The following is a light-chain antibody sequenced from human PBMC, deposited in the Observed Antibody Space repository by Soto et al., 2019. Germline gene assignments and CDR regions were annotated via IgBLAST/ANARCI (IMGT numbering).Light chain of an antibody. V-gene: IGLV2-14*01. CDR3: SSYTSSNTLV. CDR2: EVS. J-gene: IGLJ7*01. Sequence: QSALTQPVSVSGSPGQSITVSCTGTSSDVGGDKYVSWYQHQSGKAPKLIMYEVSNRPSGVSDRFSGSKSGNTASLTISGLQTEDEADYYCSSYTSSNTLVFGGGTQLTVL. CDR1: SSDVGGDKY.